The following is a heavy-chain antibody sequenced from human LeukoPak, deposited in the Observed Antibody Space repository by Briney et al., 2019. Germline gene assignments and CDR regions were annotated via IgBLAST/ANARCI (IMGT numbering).Heavy chain of an antibody. Sequence: SDTLSLTCTVSGGSISSTDYYWGWIRQSPGKGLEWIGSIYYSASTYYNPSLKSRVTISVDTSKNQFSLRLSSVTAADTAVYYCAREGDTAFDYWGQGTLVTVSS. CDR3: AREGDTAFDY. CDR1: GGSISSTDYY. J-gene: IGHJ4*02. CDR2: IYYSAST. V-gene: IGHV4-39*02. D-gene: IGHD5-18*01.